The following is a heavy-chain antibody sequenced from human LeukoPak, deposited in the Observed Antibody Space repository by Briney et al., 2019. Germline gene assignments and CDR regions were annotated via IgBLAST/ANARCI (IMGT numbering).Heavy chain of an antibody. J-gene: IGHJ4*02. CDR3: AKDPAWQQLTSFDY. V-gene: IGHV3-30*02. Sequence: GGSLRLSCSASGLTFSSYGMHWVRQAPGKGLEWVEFIRYDGSNKYYADSVKGRVTSYRDNSKNTLYLQMNSLRAEDTAVYYCAKDPAWQQLTSFDYWGQGTLVTVSS. D-gene: IGHD6-13*01. CDR1: GLTFSSYG. CDR2: IRYDGSNK.